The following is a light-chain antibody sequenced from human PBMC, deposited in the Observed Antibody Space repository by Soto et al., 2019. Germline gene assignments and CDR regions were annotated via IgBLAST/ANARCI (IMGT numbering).Light chain of an antibody. Sequence: DVVMTQSPLSLPVTLGQPASISCRSSQSVVYSDGNTYVNWFHQRPGQSPRGLIFEVSKGDSGVPDRFSGSGSGTDLTLKFRRVEAEDVRIYYCMQGRHWPYTFGRGT. J-gene: IGKJ2*01. V-gene: IGKV2-30*01. CDR3: MQGRHWPYT. CDR2: EVS. CDR1: QSVVYSDGNTY.